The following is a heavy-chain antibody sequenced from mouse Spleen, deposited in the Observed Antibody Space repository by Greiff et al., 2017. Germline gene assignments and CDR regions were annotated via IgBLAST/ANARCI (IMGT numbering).Heavy chain of an antibody. CDR1: GYAFSSSW. Sequence: QVQLQQSGPELVKPGASVKISCKASGYAFSSSWMNWVKQRPGKGLEWIGRIYPGDGDTNYNGKFKGKATLTADKSSSTAYMQLSSLTSEDSAVYFCARWDSISNYVWGQGTTLTVSS. D-gene: IGHD2-5*01. CDR3: ARWDSISNYV. V-gene: IGHV1-82*01. J-gene: IGHJ2*01. CDR2: IYPGDGDT.